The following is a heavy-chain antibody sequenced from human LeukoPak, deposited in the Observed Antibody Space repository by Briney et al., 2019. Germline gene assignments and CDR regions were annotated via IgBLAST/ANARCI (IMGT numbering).Heavy chain of an antibody. CDR3: ARVGTHWNSYYFDY. D-gene: IGHD1-7*01. V-gene: IGHV4-59*01. CDR2: IYYSGST. J-gene: IGHJ4*02. Sequence: SETLSLTCTVSGGSISTYYWSWIRQPPGKGLEWIGYIYYSGSTNYNPSLKSRVTISVDTSKNQFSLKLSSVTAADTAVYYCARVGTHWNSYYFDYWGQGTLVTVSS. CDR1: GGSISTYY.